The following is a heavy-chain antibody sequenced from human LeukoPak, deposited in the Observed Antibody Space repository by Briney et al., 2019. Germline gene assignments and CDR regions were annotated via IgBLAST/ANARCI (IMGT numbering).Heavy chain of an antibody. D-gene: IGHD2-8*01. J-gene: IGHJ4*02. CDR2: IWYDGSNK. Sequence: PGGSLRLSCAASGFTFSSYGMHWVRQAPGKGREWVAVIWYDGSNKYYADSVKGRFTISRDNSKNTLYLQMNSLRAEDTAVYYCARDPTYCTNGVCYLFDYWGQGTLVTVPS. CDR3: ARDPTYCTNGVCYLFDY. V-gene: IGHV3-33*01. CDR1: GFTFSSYG.